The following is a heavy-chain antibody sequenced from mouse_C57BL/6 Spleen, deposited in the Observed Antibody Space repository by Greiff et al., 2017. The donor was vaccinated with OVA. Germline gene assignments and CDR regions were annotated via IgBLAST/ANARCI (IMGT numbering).Heavy chain of an antibody. CDR2: IDPSDSYT. J-gene: IGHJ4*01. V-gene: IGHV1-69*01. D-gene: IGHD1-3*01. CDR1: GYTFTSYW. Sequence: QVQLQQPGAELVMPGASVKLSCKASGYTFTSYWMHWVKQRPGQGLEWIGEIDPSDSYTNYNQKFKGKSTLTVDKSSSTAYMQLSSLTSEDSAVYYCARKWRHYYAMDYWGQGTSVTVSS. CDR3: ARKWRHYYAMDY.